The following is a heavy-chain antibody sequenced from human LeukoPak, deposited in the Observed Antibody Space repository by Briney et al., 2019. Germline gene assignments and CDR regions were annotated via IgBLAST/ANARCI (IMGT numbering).Heavy chain of an antibody. CDR1: GGSISSSSYY. D-gene: IGHD1-26*01. CDR3: AIGHSIVGDRKYGAFDI. Sequence: PSETLSLTCTVSGGSISSSSYYWGWIRQPPGKWLEWIGTIYYSGSTYYNPSLKSRVTISVDTSKNQFSLKLSSVTAADTAVYYCAIGHSIVGDRKYGAFDIWGQGTMVTVSS. V-gene: IGHV4-39*01. J-gene: IGHJ3*02. CDR2: IYYSGST.